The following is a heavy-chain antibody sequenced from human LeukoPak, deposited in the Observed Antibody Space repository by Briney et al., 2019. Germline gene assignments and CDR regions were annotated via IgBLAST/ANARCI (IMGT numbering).Heavy chain of an antibody. D-gene: IGHD3-22*01. Sequence: RASVNVSCKVSGYTLTELSMHWVRQAPGKGLEWMGGFDPEDGETIYAQKFQGRVTMTEDTSTDTAYMELGSLRSEDTAVYYCATDRVRKEYYDSSGYLYYFDYWGQGTLVTVSS. V-gene: IGHV1-24*01. J-gene: IGHJ4*02. CDR2: FDPEDGET. CDR1: GYTLTELS. CDR3: ATDRVRKEYYDSSGYLYYFDY.